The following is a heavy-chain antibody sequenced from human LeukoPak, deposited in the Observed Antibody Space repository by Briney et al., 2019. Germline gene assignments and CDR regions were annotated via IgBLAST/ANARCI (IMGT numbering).Heavy chain of an antibody. V-gene: IGHV4-59*01. D-gene: IGHD3-9*01. CDR3: ARVDYDILTGYYYWFDP. CDR2: IYYSGST. J-gene: IGHJ5*02. CDR1: GGSITSYY. Sequence: SETLSLTCTVSGGSITSYYWSWIRQPTGKGLEWIGYIYYSGSTNYNPSLKSRVTISVDTSKNQFSLKLSSVTAADTAVYYCARVDYDILTGYYYWFDPWGQGTLVTVSS.